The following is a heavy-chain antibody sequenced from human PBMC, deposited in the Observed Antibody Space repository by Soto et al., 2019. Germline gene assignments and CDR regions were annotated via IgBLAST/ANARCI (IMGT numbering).Heavy chain of an antibody. CDR3: AREGIVVVGAYCGGDCYSGLYYGMDV. J-gene: IGHJ6*02. CDR2: ISAYNGNT. Sequence: QVQLVQSGAEVKKPGASVKVSCKASGYTFTSYGISWVRQAPGQGLEWMGWISAYNGNTNYAQKLQGRVTMTTDTSTSTAYRELRSLRSDDTAVYYCAREGIVVVGAYCGGDCYSGLYYGMDVWGQGTTVTVSS. D-gene: IGHD2-21*02. V-gene: IGHV1-18*04. CDR1: GYTFTSYG.